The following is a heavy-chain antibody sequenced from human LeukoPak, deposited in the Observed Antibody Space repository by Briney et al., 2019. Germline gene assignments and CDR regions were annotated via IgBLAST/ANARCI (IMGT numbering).Heavy chain of an antibody. Sequence: GGSLRLSCAASGFTFSSYGMHWVRQAPGKGLEWVAVIWYDGSNKYYADCVKGRFTISRDNSKNTLYLQMNSLRAEDTAVYYCARGESYYDSSGLFDYWGQGTLVTVSS. J-gene: IGHJ4*02. CDR3: ARGESYYDSSGLFDY. CDR1: GFTFSSYG. D-gene: IGHD3-22*01. CDR2: IWYDGSNK. V-gene: IGHV3-33*01.